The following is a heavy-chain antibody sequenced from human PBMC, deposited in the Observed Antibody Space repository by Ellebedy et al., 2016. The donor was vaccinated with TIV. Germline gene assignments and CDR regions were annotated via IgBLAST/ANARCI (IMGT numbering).Heavy chain of an antibody. V-gene: IGHV3-9*01. D-gene: IGHD5-12*01. J-gene: IGHJ4*02. CDR3: AKDSGYDGFDY. CDR2: ISWNSGSI. CDR1: GFTFDDYA. Sequence: GGSLRLXXAASGFTFDDYAMHWVRQAPGKGLEWVSGISWNSGSIGYADSVKGRFTISRDNAKNSLYLQMNSLRAEDTALYYCAKDSGYDGFDYWGQGTLVTVSS.